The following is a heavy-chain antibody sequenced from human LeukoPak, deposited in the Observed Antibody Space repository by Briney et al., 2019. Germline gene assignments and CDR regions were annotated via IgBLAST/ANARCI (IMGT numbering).Heavy chain of an antibody. Sequence: GGSLRLSCEASGFTFNTYLMHWVRQAPGKGPMWVSHIKTDGSRTMYADSVKGRFTISRDNAKNTLYLQMNSLRAEDTAVYYCARDAGVLRFLEPSKYSHPMNVWGKGTTVTVSS. CDR1: GFTFNTYL. CDR3: ARDAGVLRFLEPSKYSHPMNV. V-gene: IGHV3-74*03. CDR2: IKTDGSRT. D-gene: IGHD3-3*01. J-gene: IGHJ6*03.